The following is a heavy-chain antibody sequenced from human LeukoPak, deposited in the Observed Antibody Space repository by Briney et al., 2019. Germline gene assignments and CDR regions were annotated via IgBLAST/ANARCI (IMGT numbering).Heavy chain of an antibody. CDR3: AKVRSAMATIRPIDY. CDR1: GFTFNTYP. V-gene: IGHV3-23*01. J-gene: IGHJ4*02. CDR2: ISGSGGST. Sequence: GGSLRLSCAASGFTFNTYPMNWVRQAPGKGLEWVSAISGSGGSTYYADSVKGRFTISRDNSKNTLYLQMNSLRAEDTAVYYCAKVRSAMATIRPIDYWGQGTLVTVSS. D-gene: IGHD5-24*01.